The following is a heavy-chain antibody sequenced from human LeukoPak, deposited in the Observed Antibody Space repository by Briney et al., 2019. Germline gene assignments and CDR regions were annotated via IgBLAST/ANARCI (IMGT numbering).Heavy chain of an antibody. CDR2: IYSDGRT. J-gene: IGHJ3*02. CDR3: ARDSGRFDVFDI. D-gene: IGHD3-10*01. Sequence: GGSLRLSCAASGFTVSTNYMSWVRQAPGKGLEWVSVIYSDGRTYYADSVKGRFAISRDNSKNTLYLQMNSLRAEDTAVYYCARDSGRFDVFDIWGQGTMVTVSS. CDR1: GFTVSTNY. V-gene: IGHV3-53*01.